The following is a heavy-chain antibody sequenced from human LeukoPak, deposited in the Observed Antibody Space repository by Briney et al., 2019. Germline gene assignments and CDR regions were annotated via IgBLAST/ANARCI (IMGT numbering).Heavy chain of an antibody. CDR1: GFTFSSYA. CDR2: ISYDGSNK. J-gene: IGHJ4*02. V-gene: IGHV3-30-3*01. CDR3: ARDTIAAAGIFDY. Sequence: PGRSLRLSCAASGFTFSSYAMYWVRQAPGKGLEWVAVISYDGSNKYYADSVKGRFTISRDNSKNTLYLQMNSLRAEDTAVYYCARDTIAAAGIFDYWGQGTLVTVSS. D-gene: IGHD6-13*01.